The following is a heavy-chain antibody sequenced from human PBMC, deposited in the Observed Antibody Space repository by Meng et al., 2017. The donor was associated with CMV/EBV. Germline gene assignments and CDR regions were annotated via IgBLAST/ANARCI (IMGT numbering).Heavy chain of an antibody. Sequence: ASVKVSCKASGYTFTSYDINWVRQAPGQGLEWMGWMNPSSGNTGYAQKFQGRVTMTRNTSISTAYMELTSLRSEDTAVYYCARRKSAYYYYGMDVWGQGTTVTVSS. J-gene: IGHJ6*02. V-gene: IGHV1-8*01. CDR3: ARRKSAYYYYGMDV. CDR1: GYTFTSYD. CDR2: MNPSSGNT.